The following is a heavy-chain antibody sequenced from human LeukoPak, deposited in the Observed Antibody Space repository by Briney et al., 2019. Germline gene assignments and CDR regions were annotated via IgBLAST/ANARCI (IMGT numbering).Heavy chain of an antibody. V-gene: IGHV1-18*01. CDR2: ISPYNGNT. J-gene: IGHJ4*02. CDR3: ARDKGLAYCGGDCPGDFDY. CDR1: GYTFTSYG. D-gene: IGHD2-21*01. Sequence: GASVKVSCKASGYTFTSYGIHWVRQAPGQGLEWMGWISPYNGNTNYAQKLQGRVTMTTDTSTSTAYMELRSLRSDDTAVYYCARDKGLAYCGGDCPGDFDYWGQGTLVTVSS.